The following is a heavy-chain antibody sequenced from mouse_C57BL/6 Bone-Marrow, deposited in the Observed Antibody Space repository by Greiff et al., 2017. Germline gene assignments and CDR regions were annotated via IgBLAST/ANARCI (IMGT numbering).Heavy chain of an antibody. Sequence: VKLQESGAELVKPGASVKLSCKASGYTFTEYTIHWVKQRSGQGLEWIGWFYPGSGSLQYNEKFKDKATLTADKSSSTVYMELSRVTSEDSAVYFCARHDHYYGSSYPYYFDYWGQGTTLTVSS. CDR2: FYPGSGSL. J-gene: IGHJ2*01. CDR3: ARHDHYYGSSYPYYFDY. V-gene: IGHV1-62-2*01. D-gene: IGHD1-1*01. CDR1: GYTFTEYT.